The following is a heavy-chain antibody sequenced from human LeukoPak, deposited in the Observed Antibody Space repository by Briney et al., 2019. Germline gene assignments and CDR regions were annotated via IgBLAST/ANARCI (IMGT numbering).Heavy chain of an antibody. CDR1: GGSFSGYY. J-gene: IGHJ4*02. V-gene: IGHV4-34*01. CDR3: ARGRDDFWSGYYYFDY. Sequence: PSETLSLTCAVYGGSFSGYYWSWIRQPPGKGLEWIGEINHSGSTNYNKYLKSRVTISVDTSKNQFSLKLSSVTAADTAVYYCARGRDDFWSGYYYFDYWGQGTLVTVSS. D-gene: IGHD3-3*01. CDR2: INHSGST.